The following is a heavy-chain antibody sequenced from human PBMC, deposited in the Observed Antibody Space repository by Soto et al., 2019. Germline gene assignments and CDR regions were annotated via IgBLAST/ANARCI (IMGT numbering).Heavy chain of an antibody. CDR2: IYYSGST. J-gene: IGHJ6*03. D-gene: IGHD6-13*01. V-gene: IGHV4-39*01. CDR3: ARHVGGSSWPKRNYYMDV. Sequence: SETLSLTCTVSGGSISSSSYYWGWIRQPPGKGLEWIGSIYYSGSTYYNPSLKSRVTISVDTSKNQFSLKLSSVTAADTAVYYCARHVGGSSWPKRNYYMDVWGKGTTVTVSS. CDR1: GGSISSSSYY.